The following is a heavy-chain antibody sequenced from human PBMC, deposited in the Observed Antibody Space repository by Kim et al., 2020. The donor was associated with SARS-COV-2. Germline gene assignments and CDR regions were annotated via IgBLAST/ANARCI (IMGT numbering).Heavy chain of an antibody. D-gene: IGHD5-18*01. Sequence: PSFKSRITISVDTSTAPFSLKLSSVTAADTAVYYCARGGGYRGQPYLRDYWGQGTLVTVSS. V-gene: IGHV4-34*01. CDR3: ARGGGYRGQPYLRDY. J-gene: IGHJ4*02.